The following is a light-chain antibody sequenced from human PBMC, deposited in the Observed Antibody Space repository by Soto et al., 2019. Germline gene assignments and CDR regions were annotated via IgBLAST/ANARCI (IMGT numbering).Light chain of an antibody. CDR2: EVS. J-gene: IGKJ5*01. V-gene: IGKV2D-29*02. Sequence: DVVMTQTPLSLSVAPGQPASISCKSSQSLLHITGETFLFWYLQKPGQSPQLLIYEVSTLVSGVPDRFSGSGSGTDFALEISGVETDDVGSYYCMQSTQLPPTFGQGTRLGIE. CDR3: MQSTQLPPT. CDR1: QSLLHITGETF.